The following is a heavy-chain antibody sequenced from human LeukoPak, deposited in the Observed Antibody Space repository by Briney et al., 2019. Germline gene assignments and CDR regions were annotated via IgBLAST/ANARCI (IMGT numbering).Heavy chain of an antibody. Sequence: ASVKVSCKASGGTFSSYAISWVRQAPGQGLEWMGRIIPILGIANYAQKFQGRVTITADKSTSTAYMELSSLRSEDTAVYYCARNRASQQLEYWGQGTLVTVSS. CDR1: GGTFSSYA. V-gene: IGHV1-69*04. J-gene: IGHJ4*02. CDR2: IIPILGIA. CDR3: ARNRASQQLEY. D-gene: IGHD6-13*01.